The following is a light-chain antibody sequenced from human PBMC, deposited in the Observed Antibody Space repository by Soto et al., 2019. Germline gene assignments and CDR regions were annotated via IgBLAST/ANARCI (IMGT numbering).Light chain of an antibody. V-gene: IGKV1-12*01. CDR2: AAS. CDR3: QQSYSTPLT. J-gene: IGKJ4*01. CDR1: QGISSW. Sequence: DIQMTQSPSSVSASVGDIVTVTFRASQGISSWLDWYQQKPGKATKLLIYAASSLQSGVPSRFSGSGSGTDFTLTISSLQPEDFATYYCQQSYSTPLTFGGGTKV.